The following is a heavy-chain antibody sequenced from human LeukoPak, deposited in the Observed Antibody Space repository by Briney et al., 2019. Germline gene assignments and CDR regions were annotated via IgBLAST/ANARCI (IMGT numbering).Heavy chain of an antibody. CDR3: ARGDSGYDYGFDY. D-gene: IGHD5-12*01. CDR1: GGTFSTHG. CDR2: IIPIFGTT. V-gene: IGHV1-69*05. J-gene: IGHJ4*02. Sequence: SVKVSCKASGGTFSTHGINWVRQAPGQGLEWMGGIIPIFGTTNYAQKFQGRVTITTDEPPSTGYMELRSLRSDDTAVYFCARGDSGYDYGFDYWGQGTLVTVSS.